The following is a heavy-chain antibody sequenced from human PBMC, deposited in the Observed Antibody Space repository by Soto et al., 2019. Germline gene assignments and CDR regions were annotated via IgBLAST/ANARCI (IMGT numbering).Heavy chain of an antibody. V-gene: IGHV1-2*02. Sequence: GASVKVSCKACGYTFTDYYMHWVRQAPGQGLEWMGWINPNSGGTNYAQKFQGRVTMTRDTSISTAYMELSRLRSDDTAVYYCARKLELRGSYYYYYDTDVWGQGTTVTVSS. CDR3: ARKLELRGSYYYYYDTDV. D-gene: IGHD1-7*01. CDR1: GYTFTDYY. CDR2: INPNSGGT. J-gene: IGHJ6*02.